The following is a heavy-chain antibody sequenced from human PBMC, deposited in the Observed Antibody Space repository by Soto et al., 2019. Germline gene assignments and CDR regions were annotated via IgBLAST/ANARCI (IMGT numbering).Heavy chain of an antibody. V-gene: IGHV3-30-3*01. CDR2: ISYDGSNK. D-gene: IGHD3-3*01. Sequence: QVQLVESGGGVVQPGRSLRLSCVVSGFTFSSYAMHWVRQAPGKGLEWVAVISYDGSNKYYADSVKGRFTISRDNSKNTLYLQMNSLRAEETAVYYCARDGSGYYSEAHFDYWGQGTLVTVSS. J-gene: IGHJ4*02. CDR3: ARDGSGYYSEAHFDY. CDR1: GFTFSSYA.